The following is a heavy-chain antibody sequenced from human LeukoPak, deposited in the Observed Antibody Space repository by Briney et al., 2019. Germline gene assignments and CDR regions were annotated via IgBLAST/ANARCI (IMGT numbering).Heavy chain of an antibody. CDR3: ARDNRYTGNYLDAFDI. J-gene: IGHJ3*02. V-gene: IGHV3-33*01. CDR1: GFIFSAYG. CDR2: VWYDGSSK. Sequence: GGSLRLSCAASGFIFSAYGMHWVRQAPGKGLEWLAVVWYDGSSKYYSDSVKGRFTISRDNSKNTLYMQMNNLRVEDTAVYFCARDNRYTGNYLDAFDIWGQGTLVTVSS. D-gene: IGHD3-16*02.